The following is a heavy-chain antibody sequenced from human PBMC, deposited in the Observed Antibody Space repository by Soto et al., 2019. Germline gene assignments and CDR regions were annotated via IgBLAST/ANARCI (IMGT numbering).Heavy chain of an antibody. CDR1: GFTFSSYA. Sequence: SGGSLRLSCAASGFTFSSYAMSWVRQAPGKGLEWVSAISGSGGSTYYADSVKGRFTISRDNSKNTLYLQMNSLRAEDTAVYYCAKDSGSVVVIYTPFDYWGQGTLVTVSS. V-gene: IGHV3-23*01. CDR2: ISGSGGST. D-gene: IGHD3-22*01. J-gene: IGHJ4*02. CDR3: AKDSGSVVVIYTPFDY.